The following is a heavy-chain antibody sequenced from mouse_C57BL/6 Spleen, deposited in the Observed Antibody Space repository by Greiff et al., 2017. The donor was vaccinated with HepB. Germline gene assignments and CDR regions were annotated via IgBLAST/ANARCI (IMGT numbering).Heavy chain of an antibody. CDR2: INPSNGGT. V-gene: IGHV1-53*01. CDR1: GYTFTSYW. D-gene: IGHD2-2*01. J-gene: IGHJ4*01. Sequence: QVQLQQPGTELVKPGASVKLSCKASGYTFTSYWMHWVKQRPGQGLEWIGNINPSNGGTNYNEKFKSKATLTVDKSSRTAYMQRSSPTYEDSAVYYCARGGGNDVYYAMCYWGQGTTVTVS. CDR3: ARGGGNDVYYAMCY.